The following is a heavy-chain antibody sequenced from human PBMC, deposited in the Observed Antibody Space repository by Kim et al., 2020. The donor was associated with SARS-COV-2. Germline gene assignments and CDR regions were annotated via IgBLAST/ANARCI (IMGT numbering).Heavy chain of an antibody. D-gene: IGHD5-18*01. Sequence: KGRFTISRDNSKNTLYLQMSSLRAEDTAVYYCVRGLWSRNIYYYYGMDVWGQGTTVTVSS. J-gene: IGHJ6*02. CDR3: VRGLWSRNIYYYYGMDV. V-gene: IGHV3-64D*06.